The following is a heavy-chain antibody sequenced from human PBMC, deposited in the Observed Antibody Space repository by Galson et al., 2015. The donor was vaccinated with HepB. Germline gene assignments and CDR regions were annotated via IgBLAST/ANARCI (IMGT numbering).Heavy chain of an antibody. CDR3: ASTVDTAMDYYYYYYMDV. J-gene: IGHJ6*03. Sequence: SVKVSCKASGYTFTSYGISWVRQAPGQGLEWMGWISAYNGNTNYAQKLQGRVTMTTDTSTSTAYMELRSLRSDDTAVYYCASTVDTAMDYYYYYYMDVWGKGTTVTVSS. D-gene: IGHD5-18*01. CDR1: GYTFTSYG. V-gene: IGHV1-18*01. CDR2: ISAYNGNT.